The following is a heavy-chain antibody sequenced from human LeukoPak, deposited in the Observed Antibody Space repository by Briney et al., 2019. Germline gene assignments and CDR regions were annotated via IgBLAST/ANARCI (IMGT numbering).Heavy chain of an antibody. CDR1: GFTFSSYS. Sequence: GGSLRLSCAASGFTFSSYSMNWVRQAPGKGLEWVSYISSSSSTIYYADSVKGRFTISRDNAKNSLYLQMNSLRAEDTAVYYCAREKGGRYWGQGTLVTVSS. V-gene: IGHV3-48*01. CDR3: AREKGGRY. D-gene: IGHD3-16*01. J-gene: IGHJ4*02. CDR2: ISSSSSTI.